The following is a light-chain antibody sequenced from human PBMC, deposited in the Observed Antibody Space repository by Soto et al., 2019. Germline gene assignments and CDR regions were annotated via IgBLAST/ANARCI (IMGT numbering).Light chain of an antibody. V-gene: IGKV1-33*01. CDR3: QQYDKLPIT. CDR1: QDISNY. J-gene: IGKJ5*01. CDR2: DAS. Sequence: DIQMTQSPSSLSASVGDRVTITCQASQDISNYLHWYQQKPGKAPKLLIYDASNLETGVPSRFSGSGSGTDFTFTISSLQPEDIATYYCQQYDKLPITFGQGTRLEIK.